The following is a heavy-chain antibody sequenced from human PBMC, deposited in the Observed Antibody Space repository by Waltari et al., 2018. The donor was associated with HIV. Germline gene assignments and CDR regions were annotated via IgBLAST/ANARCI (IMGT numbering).Heavy chain of an antibody. D-gene: IGHD3-22*01. V-gene: IGHV4-59*01. CDR3: ARDQYYDSSGLDAFDI. Sequence: QVQLQESGPGLVKPSETLSLTCTVSGCSISSYYWSWIRQHPGKGLEWIGYFYYSGSTNDTPSLNSRVTISVDTSKNQFSLKLSSVTAADTAVYYCARDQYYDSSGLDAFDIWGQGTMVTVSS. J-gene: IGHJ3*02. CDR1: GCSISSYY. CDR2: FYYSGST.